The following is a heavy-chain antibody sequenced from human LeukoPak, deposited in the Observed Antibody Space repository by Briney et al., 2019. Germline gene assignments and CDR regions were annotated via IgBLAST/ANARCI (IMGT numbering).Heavy chain of an antibody. CDR3: ARDLQGRIYYYYGMDV. V-gene: IGHV3-53*01. Sequence: PGGSLRLSCAASGFTVSSNYMSWVRQAPGKGLEWVSVIYSDGRTYYADSVKGRFTISRDNSKNTLYLETNSLRAEDTAVYYCARDLQGRIYYYYGMDVWGQGTTVTVSS. CDR2: IYSDGRT. D-gene: IGHD5-24*01. J-gene: IGHJ6*02. CDR1: GFTVSSNY.